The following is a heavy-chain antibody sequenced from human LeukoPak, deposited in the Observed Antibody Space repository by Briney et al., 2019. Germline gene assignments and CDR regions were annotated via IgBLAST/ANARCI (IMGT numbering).Heavy chain of an antibody. V-gene: IGHV3-9*01. D-gene: IGHD4-17*01. CDR1: GFTFDDYA. Sequence: GGSLRLSCAASGFTFDDYAMHWVRPAPGKGLEWVSGISWNSGSIGYADSVKGRFTISRDNAKNSLYLQMNSLRAEDTALYYCAKDVYGDYEGWFDPWGQGTLVTVSS. J-gene: IGHJ5*02. CDR2: ISWNSGSI. CDR3: AKDVYGDYEGWFDP.